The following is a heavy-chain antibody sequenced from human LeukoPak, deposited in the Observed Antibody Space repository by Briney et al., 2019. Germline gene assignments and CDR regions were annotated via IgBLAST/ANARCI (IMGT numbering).Heavy chain of an antibody. Sequence: ASVKDSCKASGYTFTTYAMNWVRQAPGQGLEWMGWINTNTGNPKYAQSFSGRVVLYLETPVSTAYLQSSSLKAEDTPVYYCAIGTGYSSSWPPHWGQGTLVTVSS. CDR3: AIGTGYSSSWPPH. D-gene: IGHD6-13*01. J-gene: IGHJ4*02. CDR2: INTNTGNP. CDR1: GYTFTTYA. V-gene: IGHV7-4-1*02.